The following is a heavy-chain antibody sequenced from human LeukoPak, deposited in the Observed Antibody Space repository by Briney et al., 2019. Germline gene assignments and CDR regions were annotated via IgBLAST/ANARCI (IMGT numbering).Heavy chain of an antibody. CDR3: ARDLREAVVAQIHYWDV. CDR2: ISYSGST. Sequence: PSETLSLTCTVSGGSISSGGYFWDWIRQHPGKRLEWIGYISYSGSTYYNPSLKSRVTTSIDTSKNQFSLKLSSMTAADTAVYYCARDLREAVVAQIHYWDVWGQGTTVTVSS. V-gene: IGHV4-31*03. J-gene: IGHJ6*02. CDR1: GGSISSGGYF. D-gene: IGHD2-15*01.